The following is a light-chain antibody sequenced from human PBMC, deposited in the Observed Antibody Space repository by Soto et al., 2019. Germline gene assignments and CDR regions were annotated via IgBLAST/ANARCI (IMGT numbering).Light chain of an antibody. J-gene: IGKJ1*01. CDR2: DAS. V-gene: IGKV1-5*01. CDR3: LCYITYPWT. CDR1: QSCRNS. Sequence: DLQITHSPSTLSASVGDRVTITCRASQSCRNSLAWYQQKAGKAPTLLIYDASTLQSGVPSRCSGSGSGTEFSLTISSLQPEDFATYYCLCYITYPWTFGQGTKVDIK.